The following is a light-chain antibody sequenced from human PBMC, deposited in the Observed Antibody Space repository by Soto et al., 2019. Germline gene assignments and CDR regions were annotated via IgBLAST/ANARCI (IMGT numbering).Light chain of an antibody. V-gene: IGLV2-11*01. Sequence: QPVLTQPRSVSGSPGQSVTISCTGTSSDVGGYNYVSWYQQHPGKAPKLMIYDVTKRPSGVPDRFSGSKSGNTASLIISGPQPDAEDDYTCCSYAGSYTFVFGGGTKLTVL. J-gene: IGLJ2*01. CDR2: DVT. CDR3: CSYAGSYTFV. CDR1: SSDVGGYNY.